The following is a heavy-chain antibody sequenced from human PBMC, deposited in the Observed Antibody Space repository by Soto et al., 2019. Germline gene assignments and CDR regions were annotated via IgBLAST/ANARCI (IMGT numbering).Heavy chain of an antibody. J-gene: IGHJ4*02. Sequence: SETLSLTCAVSGGSISSSNWWSWVRQPPGKGLEWIGEIYHSGSTNYNPSLKSRVTISVGKSKNQFSLKLSSVTAADTAVYYCARYSSPRFDYWGQGTLVTVSS. D-gene: IGHD6-13*01. CDR2: IYHSGST. V-gene: IGHV4-4*02. CDR1: GGSISSSNW. CDR3: ARYSSPRFDY.